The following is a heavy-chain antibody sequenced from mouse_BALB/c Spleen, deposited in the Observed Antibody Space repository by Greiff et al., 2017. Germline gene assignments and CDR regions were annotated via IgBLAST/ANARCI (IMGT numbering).Heavy chain of an antibody. V-gene: IGHV1-63*02. D-gene: IGHD1-1*01. CDR3: ATAKGNYGSSYAMDF. Sequence: QVQLQQSGAELVRPGTSVKISCKASGYTFTNYWLGWVKQRPGHGLEWIGDIYPGGGYTNYNEKFKGKATLTADTSSSTAYMQLSSLTSEDSAVYFCATAKGNYGSSYAMDFWGQGTSVTVSS. CDR2: IYPGGGYT. J-gene: IGHJ4*01. CDR1: GYTFTNYW.